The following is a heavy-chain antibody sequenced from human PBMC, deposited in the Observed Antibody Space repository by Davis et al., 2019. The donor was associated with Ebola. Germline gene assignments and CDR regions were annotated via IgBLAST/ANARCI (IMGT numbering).Heavy chain of an antibody. Sequence: GESLKISCAASGFTVSSNYMSWVRQAPGKGLEWVSIVYRDGTTYYKDSVKGRFTISRDNSKNTLFLQMNSLRAEDTAVYYCANGIAVAGTTFYYGVDVWGQGTTVTVSS. CDR1: GFTVSSNY. J-gene: IGHJ6*02. D-gene: IGHD6-19*01. CDR2: VYRDGTT. CDR3: ANGIAVAGTTFYYGVDV. V-gene: IGHV3-53*01.